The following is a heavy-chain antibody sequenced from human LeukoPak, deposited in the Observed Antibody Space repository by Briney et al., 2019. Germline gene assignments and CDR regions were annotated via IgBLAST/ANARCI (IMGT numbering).Heavy chain of an antibody. Sequence: SETLSLTCTVSGGSISSSSYYWGWIRQPPGKGLEWIGSIYHSGSTYYNPSLKSRVTISVDTSKNQFSLKLSSVTAADTAVYYCARTTMVRGTYYMDVWGKGTTVTISS. CDR2: IYHSGST. D-gene: IGHD3-10*01. CDR1: GGSISSSSYY. CDR3: ARTTMVRGTYYMDV. J-gene: IGHJ6*03. V-gene: IGHV4-39*07.